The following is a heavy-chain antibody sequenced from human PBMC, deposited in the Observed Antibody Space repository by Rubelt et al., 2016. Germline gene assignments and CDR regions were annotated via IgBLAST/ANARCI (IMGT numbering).Heavy chain of an antibody. CDR1: GFTFSNYA. J-gene: IGHJ4*02. D-gene: IGHD5-12*01. CDR2: IDGFGTST. CDR3: EKVGYGDYVTGWVVRYFDS. V-gene: IGHV3-23*05. Sequence: EVQLLESGGDLVQPGGSLRLSCAASGFTFSNYAMTWVRQAPGKGLEWVSGIDGFGTSTSYSASAKGRFSISRDNSTNTVELQMRGQRVEDTASYYCEKVGYGDYVTGWVVRYFDSWGLGTRVTVSS.